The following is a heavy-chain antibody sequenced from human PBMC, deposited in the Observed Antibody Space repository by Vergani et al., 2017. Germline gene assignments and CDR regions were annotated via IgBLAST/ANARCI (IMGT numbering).Heavy chain of an antibody. D-gene: IGHD6-13*01. CDR2: ISYDGTQK. Sequence: QVHLVESGGGVVQPGRSLRLSCVVSGFTSSYYGMHWVRQAPGKELEWVAVISYDGTQKYYADSVKGRFTISRDNSKSTLYLQMNSLRAEDTAVYYCARDRKIAAAGTGWFDPWGQGTLVTVSS. J-gene: IGHJ5*02. V-gene: IGHV3-30*03. CDR1: GFTSSYYG. CDR3: ARDRKIAAAGTGWFDP.